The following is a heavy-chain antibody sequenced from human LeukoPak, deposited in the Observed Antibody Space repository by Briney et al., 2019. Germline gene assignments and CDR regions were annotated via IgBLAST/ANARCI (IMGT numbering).Heavy chain of an antibody. J-gene: IGHJ5*02. D-gene: IGHD4-11*01. CDR2: IIPIFGTA. CDR3: ARVANDYSNYVRSDWFDP. CDR1: GGTFSSYA. Sequence: GSSVKVSCKASGGTFSSYAISWVRQAPGQGLEWMGGIIPIFGTANYAQKFQGRVTMTRDTSTSTVYMELSSLRSEDTAVYYCARVANDYSNYVRSDWFDPWGQGTLVTVSS. V-gene: IGHV1-69*05.